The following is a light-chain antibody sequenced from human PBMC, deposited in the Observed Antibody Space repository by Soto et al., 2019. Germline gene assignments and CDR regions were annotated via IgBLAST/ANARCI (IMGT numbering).Light chain of an antibody. V-gene: IGKV1-5*03. CDR1: QSISSW. J-gene: IGKJ1*01. CDR2: KAS. Sequence: IQMTQSPSTLSASVGDRVTITCRASQSISSWLAWYQQKPGKAPKLLIYKASSLESGVPSRFSGSGSGTEFTLTISSLQPDDFATYYRQQYNSYSWTFGQGTKVDI. CDR3: QQYNSYSWT.